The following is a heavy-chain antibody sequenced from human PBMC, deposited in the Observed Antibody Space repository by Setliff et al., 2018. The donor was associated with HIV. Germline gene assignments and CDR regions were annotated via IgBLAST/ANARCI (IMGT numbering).Heavy chain of an antibody. Sequence: SETLSLTCTVSGGSASNSRYYWAWIRQPPGKGLEYIGSIHYNEKTYYNPSLKSRVTISVDTSKNKFSLKVSSVTAADTAVYYCARILVAAAGTGFDPWGQGILVTVSS. D-gene: IGHD6-13*01. J-gene: IGHJ5*02. CDR1: GGSASNSRYY. V-gene: IGHV4-39*07. CDR2: IHYNEKT. CDR3: ARILVAAAGTGFDP.